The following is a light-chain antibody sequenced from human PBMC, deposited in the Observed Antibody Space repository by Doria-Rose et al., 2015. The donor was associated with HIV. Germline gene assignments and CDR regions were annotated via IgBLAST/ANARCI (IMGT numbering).Light chain of an antibody. J-gene: IGKJ2*01. CDR2: GAS. CDR3: QQYGTSPYT. V-gene: IGKV3-20*01. Sequence: TQSPGTLSLSPGERATLSCRASQSVSSNYVAWYQQGPGQAPRLHIYGASSRATGIPDRFSGSGSGTDFNLTISSLEPEDFAMYYCQQYGTSPYTFGQGTRVEIK. CDR1: QSVSSNY.